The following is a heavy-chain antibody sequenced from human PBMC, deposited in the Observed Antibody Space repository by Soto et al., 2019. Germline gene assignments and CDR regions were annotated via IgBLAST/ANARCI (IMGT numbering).Heavy chain of an antibody. Sequence: GGSRRLSCAAAGFTFSNYYMRWIRHAPGKGREWVSYISSSSSYTNYADSVKGRFTISRDNAKNSLYMQMSSLRAEDTAVYYCARLTTVVTRGVDYWGQGTLVTVSS. CDR3: ARLTTVVTRGVDY. V-gene: IGHV3-11*03. J-gene: IGHJ4*02. CDR1: GFTFSNYY. CDR2: ISSSSSYT. D-gene: IGHD4-17*01.